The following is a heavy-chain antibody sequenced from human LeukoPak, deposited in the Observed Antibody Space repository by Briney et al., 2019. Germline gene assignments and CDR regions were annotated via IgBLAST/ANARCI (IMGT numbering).Heavy chain of an antibody. D-gene: IGHD6-6*01. V-gene: IGHV4-34*01. Sequence: PSETLSLTCAVYGGSFSGYYWSWIRQPPGKGLEWIGSIYYSGSTYYNPSLKSRVTISVDTSKNQFSLKLSSVTAADTAVYYCARLEYSSSYYYFDYWGQGTLVTVSS. J-gene: IGHJ4*02. CDR3: ARLEYSSSYYYFDY. CDR2: IYYSGST. CDR1: GGSFSGYY.